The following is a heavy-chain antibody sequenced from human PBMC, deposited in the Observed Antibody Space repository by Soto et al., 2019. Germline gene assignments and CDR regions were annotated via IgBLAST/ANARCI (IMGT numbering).Heavy chain of an antibody. J-gene: IGHJ6*02. CDR2: IYYSGST. D-gene: IGHD3-10*01. CDR1: GGSISSGDYY. Sequence: QVQLQESGPGLVKPSQTLSLTCTVSGGSISSGDYYWSWIRQPPGKGLEWIGYIYYSGSTYYNPSLKSRVTISVDTSKNQFSLKLSSVTAADTAVYYCARDNYYGSGIPDGMDVWGQGTTVTVSS. CDR3: ARDNYYGSGIPDGMDV. V-gene: IGHV4-30-4*01.